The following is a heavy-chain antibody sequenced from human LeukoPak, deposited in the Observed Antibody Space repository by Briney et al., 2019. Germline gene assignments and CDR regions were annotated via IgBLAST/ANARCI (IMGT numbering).Heavy chain of an antibody. V-gene: IGHV3-33*06. Sequence: GRSLRLSCAASGFTFSSYGMHWVRQAPGKGLEWVAVIWYDGSNKYYADSVKGRFTISRDNSKNTLYLQMNSLRAEDTAVYYCAKDGNYGSGRPWTDYWGQGTLVTVSS. CDR3: AKDGNYGSGRPWTDY. J-gene: IGHJ4*02. D-gene: IGHD3-10*01. CDR2: IWYDGSNK. CDR1: GFTFSSYG.